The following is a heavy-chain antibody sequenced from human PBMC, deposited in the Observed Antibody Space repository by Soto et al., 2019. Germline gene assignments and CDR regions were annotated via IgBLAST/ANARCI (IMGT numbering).Heavy chain of an antibody. J-gene: IGHJ4*02. CDR3: ATDQYCSGSSCHFDH. Sequence: EVELLESGGVLVQPGGSLRLSCAASGFTFSSYAMGWVRQAPGMGLEWVSAISASGVSTYYADSVQGRFTISRDNSKRTLYLRMNSPRAENTAVYYCATDQYCSGSSCHFDHCGQGTLVTVSS. D-gene: IGHD2-15*01. CDR1: GFTFSSYA. CDR2: ISASGVST. V-gene: IGHV3-23*01.